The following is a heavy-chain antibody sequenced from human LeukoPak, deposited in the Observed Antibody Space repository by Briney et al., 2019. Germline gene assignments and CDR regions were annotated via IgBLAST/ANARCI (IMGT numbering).Heavy chain of an antibody. Sequence: SETLSLTCSVSGASMTTYYWSWIRQPAGKGLEYIGRIFASGIASYNIALKSRVTITIDTSQRQFSLRLKSLPAADTALYFCAREVRVNSINPFYYFNLWGQGSLVTV. CDR1: GASMTTYY. CDR2: IFASGIA. CDR3: AREVRVNSINPFYYFNL. J-gene: IGHJ4*02. V-gene: IGHV4-4*07. D-gene: IGHD2/OR15-2a*01.